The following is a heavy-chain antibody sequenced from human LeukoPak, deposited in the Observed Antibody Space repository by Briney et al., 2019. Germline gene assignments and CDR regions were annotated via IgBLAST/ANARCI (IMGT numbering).Heavy chain of an antibody. D-gene: IGHD3-22*01. V-gene: IGHV3-21*01. J-gene: IGHJ4*02. CDR1: GFTFSSYS. CDR2: ISSSSSCI. CDR3: ARENYYDSSGSRGY. Sequence: GSLRLSCAASGFTFSSYSMNWVRQAPGKGLEWVSSISSSSSCIYYADSVKGRFTISRDNAKNSLYLQMNSLRAEDTAVYYCARENYYDSSGSRGYWGQGTLVTVSS.